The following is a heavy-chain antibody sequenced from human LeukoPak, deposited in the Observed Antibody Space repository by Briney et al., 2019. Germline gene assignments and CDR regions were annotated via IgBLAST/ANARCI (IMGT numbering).Heavy chain of an antibody. CDR3: ARVDSSGWFYFDN. CDR1: GFTVSRNY. J-gene: IGHJ4*02. V-gene: IGHV3-53*01. CDR2: IYSGGST. D-gene: IGHD6-19*01. Sequence: GGSLRLSCAASGFTVSRNYMSWVRQAPGKGLEWVSVIYSGGSTYFADSVKGRFTISRDNSKNTLYLQMNSLRAEDTAVYYCARVDSSGWFYFDNWGQGTLATVSS.